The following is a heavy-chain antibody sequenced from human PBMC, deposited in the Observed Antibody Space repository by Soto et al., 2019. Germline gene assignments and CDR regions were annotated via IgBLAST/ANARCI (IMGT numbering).Heavy chain of an antibody. J-gene: IGHJ4*02. CDR2: IIPMFAST. Sequence: QVQLAQSGAEVRKPGSSVKVSCRASGGSFSDFAFSWVRQAPGQGLEWMGGIIPMFASTKYAQRFHGRVTSRSDASTRTCYLALSSLTSDDSAVYYCARGGIVAVPTALSSSDDYTNYRFDSWGQGTLVSVSS. CDR1: GGSFSDFA. V-gene: IGHV1-69*01. CDR3: ARGGIVAVPTALSSSDDYTNYRFDS. D-gene: IGHD4-4*01.